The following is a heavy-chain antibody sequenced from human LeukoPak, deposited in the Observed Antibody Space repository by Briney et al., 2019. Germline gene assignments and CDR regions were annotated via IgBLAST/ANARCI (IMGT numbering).Heavy chain of an antibody. D-gene: IGHD4-23*01. CDR1: RFTVSDKY. Sequence: GGSLRLSCAASRFTVSDKYMSWVRQAPGKGLEWVSVIYSDGSTYYADSVKGRFTMSRDDSKNTLYLQMNSLRAEDTAVCYCARDLSYGGKRGYYFDYWGQGTLVTVPS. CDR2: IYSDGST. V-gene: IGHV3-66*01. J-gene: IGHJ4*02. CDR3: ARDLSYGGKRGYYFDY.